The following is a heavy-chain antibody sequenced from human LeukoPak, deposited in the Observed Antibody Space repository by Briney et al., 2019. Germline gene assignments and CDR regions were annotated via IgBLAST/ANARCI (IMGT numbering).Heavy chain of an antibody. D-gene: IGHD4/OR15-4a*01. J-gene: IGHJ4*02. CDR2: ISSSGSTT. CDR1: GFTFSSYE. CDR3: ARRAGAYSHPYDY. Sequence: GGPLRLSCAASGFTFSSYEMNWVRQAPGKGLEWVSYISSSGSTTYYADSVKGRFTISRDNSKNTLYLQMNSLRADDTAVYYCARRAGAYSHPYDYWGQGTLVTVSS. V-gene: IGHV3-48*03.